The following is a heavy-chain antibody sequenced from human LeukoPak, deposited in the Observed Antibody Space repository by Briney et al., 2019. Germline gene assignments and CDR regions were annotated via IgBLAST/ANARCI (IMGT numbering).Heavy chain of an antibody. V-gene: IGHV3-7*01. Sequence: GGSLRLSCAASGFSSSSYAMSWVRQAPGKGLEWVANIKQDGSETYYVDSVKSRFTISRDNAKNSLYLQMNSLRAEDTAVYYCANSHEFKFDDWGQGALVTVSS. CDR2: IKQDGSET. J-gene: IGHJ4*02. CDR3: ANSHEFKFDD. CDR1: GFSSSSYA. D-gene: IGHD3-10*01.